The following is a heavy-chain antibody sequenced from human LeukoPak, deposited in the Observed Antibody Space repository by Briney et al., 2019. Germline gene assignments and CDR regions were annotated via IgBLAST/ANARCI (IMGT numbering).Heavy chain of an antibody. J-gene: IGHJ5*02. Sequence: PGRSLRLSCAASGFTFSSYGMHWVRQAPGKGLEWVAVISYDGSNKYYADSVKGRFTISRDNSKNTLYLQMNSLRAEDTAVYYCAKDLGWFDPWGQGTLVTVSS. CDR1: GFTFSSYG. CDR2: ISYDGSNK. D-gene: IGHD7-27*01. V-gene: IGHV3-30*18. CDR3: AKDLGWFDP.